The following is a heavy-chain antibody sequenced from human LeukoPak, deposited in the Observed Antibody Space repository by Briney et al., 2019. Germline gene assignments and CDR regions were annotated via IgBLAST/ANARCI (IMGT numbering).Heavy chain of an antibody. CDR2: INPNSGGT. D-gene: IGHD4-17*01. CDR1: GYTFTGYF. V-gene: IGHV1-2*02. CDR3: ARVYDYGDYFDP. Sequence: ASVKVSCKASGYTFTGYFIHWVRQAPGQGLEWMGWINPNSGGTNYAQKFQGRVTMTRDTSISTAYMELSRLRSDDTAVYYCARVYDYGDYFDPWGQGTLVTVSS. J-gene: IGHJ5*02.